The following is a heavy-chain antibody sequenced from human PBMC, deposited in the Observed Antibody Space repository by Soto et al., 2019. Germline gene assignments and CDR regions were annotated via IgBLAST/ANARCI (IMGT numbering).Heavy chain of an antibody. V-gene: IGHV1-69*04. CDR1: GYIFTNYN. CDR3: AGDPDSHYNDSHASSYP. D-gene: IGHD4-4*01. J-gene: IGHJ5*02. Sequence: SVKVSCKASGYIFTNYNINWVRQVPGQGLEWMGRIIPIIGIINYAQKFQGRVTISADKFTGTAYMELTGLRSDDTAVYYCAGDPDSHYNDSHASSYPWGQGTLVTVSS. CDR2: IIPIIGII.